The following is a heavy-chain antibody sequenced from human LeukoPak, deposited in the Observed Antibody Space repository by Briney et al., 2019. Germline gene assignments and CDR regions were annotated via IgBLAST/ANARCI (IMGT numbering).Heavy chain of an antibody. Sequence: GGSLRLSCAASGFTFSTYAMTWVRQAPGKGLEWVSSISGSSGDTYYADSVKGRFTISRDNSKNTLYLQMNSLRAEDTAVYYCASGPLALRFLEWLYFDYWGQGTLVTVSS. J-gene: IGHJ4*02. V-gene: IGHV3-23*01. D-gene: IGHD3-3*01. CDR2: ISGSSGDT. CDR1: GFTFSTYA. CDR3: ASGPLALRFLEWLYFDY.